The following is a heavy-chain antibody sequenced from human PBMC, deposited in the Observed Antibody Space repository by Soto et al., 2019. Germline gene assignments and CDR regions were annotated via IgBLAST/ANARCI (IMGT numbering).Heavy chain of an antibody. V-gene: IGHV3-30-3*01. D-gene: IGHD3-22*01. Sequence: GGSLRLSCAASGFTFSSYAMHWVRQAPGKGLEWVAVISYDGSNKYYADSVKGRFTISRDNSKNTLYLQMNSLRAEDTAVYYCARMSYCDSSGYYGAFDIWGQGTMVTVS. CDR2: ISYDGSNK. J-gene: IGHJ3*02. CDR1: GFTFSSYA. CDR3: ARMSYCDSSGYYGAFDI.